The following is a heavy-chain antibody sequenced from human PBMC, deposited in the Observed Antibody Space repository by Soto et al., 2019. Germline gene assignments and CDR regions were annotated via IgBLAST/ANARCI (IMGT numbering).Heavy chain of an antibody. CDR1: GYTFTSYG. J-gene: IGHJ6*03. CDR3: ARDQDTAHYYYMDV. CDR2: ISAYNGNT. V-gene: IGHV1-18*01. D-gene: IGHD5-18*01. Sequence: ASVKVSCKASGYTFTSYGISWVRQAPGQGLEWMGWISAYNGNTNYAQKLQGRVTMTTDTSTSTAYMELRSLRSDDTAVYYCARDQDTAHYYYMDVWGKGTTVTVSS.